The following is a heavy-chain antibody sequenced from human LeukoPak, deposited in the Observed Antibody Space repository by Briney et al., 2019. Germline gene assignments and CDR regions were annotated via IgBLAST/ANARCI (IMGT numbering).Heavy chain of an antibody. J-gene: IGHJ4*02. Sequence: PGGSLRLSCSASGYTFSIYAMRWGRQAPGKGLEYVSAISSNGGSTYYADSVKGRFTISRDNSKNTLYLQMSSLRAEDTAVYYCVKGLMGGSYVSVDWGQGPLVTVSS. V-gene: IGHV3-64D*06. CDR2: ISSNGGST. D-gene: IGHD1-26*01. CDR3: VKGLMGGSYVSVD. CDR1: GYTFSIYA.